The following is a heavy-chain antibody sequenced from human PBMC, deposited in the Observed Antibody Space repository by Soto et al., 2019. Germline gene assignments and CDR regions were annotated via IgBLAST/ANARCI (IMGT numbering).Heavy chain of an antibody. J-gene: IGHJ5*02. D-gene: IGHD6-19*01. CDR2: VYGVGTS. V-gene: IGHV4-30-4*08. CDR3: GRGVSRGWNPTRVDP. Sequence: QIQLQESGPGLVKPSETLSLTCSVSGDSIRSVGYYWTWIRQPPGKGLEWLGDVYGVGTSRYNASLRSRLYISADPSNNPRSLPRTSVPATDTAVYFGGRGVSRGWNPTRVDPWGDGVLTVVSS. CDR1: GDSIRSVGYY.